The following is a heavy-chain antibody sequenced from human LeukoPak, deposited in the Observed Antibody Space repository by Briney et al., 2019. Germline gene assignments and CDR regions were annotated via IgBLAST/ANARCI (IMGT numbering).Heavy chain of an antibody. CDR3: TRATSVVVPAADHYYYGMDV. V-gene: IGHV1-2*02. CDR1: GSTFTGYY. Sequence: GASVKVSCKASGSTFTGYYMHWVRQAPGQGLEWMGWINHNSGGTDYAQKFQGRVTMTRDTSLSTAYMELSRLRSDDTAVYYCTRATSVVVPAADHYYYGMDVWGQGTTVTVSS. CDR2: INHNSGGT. D-gene: IGHD2-2*01. J-gene: IGHJ6*02.